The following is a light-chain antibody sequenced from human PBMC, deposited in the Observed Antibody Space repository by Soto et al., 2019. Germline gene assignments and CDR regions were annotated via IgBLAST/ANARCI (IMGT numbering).Light chain of an antibody. CDR2: STT. Sequence: QTVVTQEPSLTVSPGGTVTLTCASSPGAVTSGSYANWFQQKPGQAPRPLIYSTTNRQARTPARFSGSLLGGKAALTLSGVQPEDEAHYYCLLYYGGALWVFGGGTKLTVL. CDR3: LLYYGGALWV. CDR1: PGAVTSGSY. J-gene: IGLJ3*02. V-gene: IGLV7-43*01.